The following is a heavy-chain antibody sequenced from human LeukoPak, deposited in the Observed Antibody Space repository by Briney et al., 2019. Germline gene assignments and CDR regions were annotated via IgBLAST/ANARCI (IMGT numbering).Heavy chain of an antibody. CDR1: GGSFSGYY. CDR3: ARSGGTAH. J-gene: IGHJ4*02. Sequence: PSETLSLTCAVYGGSFSGYYWSWIRQPPGKGLEWIGEINHSGSTNYNPSLKRRVTIAVDTPKSQCSRKLSSVTAADTAVYYCARSGGTAHWGQGTLVTVSS. CDR2: INHSGST. V-gene: IGHV4-34*01. D-gene: IGHD3-16*01.